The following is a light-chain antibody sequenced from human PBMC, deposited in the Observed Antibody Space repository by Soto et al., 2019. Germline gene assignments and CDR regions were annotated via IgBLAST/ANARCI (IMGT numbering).Light chain of an antibody. J-gene: IGKJ1*01. Sequence: EVVMTQSPATLSLSPGERATLSCRASQSVRSNLAWYQQKPGQAPRLLMYGASTSATSIPARFGGSGSGTDFTLTISSLQSEDFAVYYGQQYNNWPGTFGQGTRVEIK. V-gene: IGKV3-15*01. CDR2: GAS. CDR1: QSVRSN. CDR3: QQYNNWPGT.